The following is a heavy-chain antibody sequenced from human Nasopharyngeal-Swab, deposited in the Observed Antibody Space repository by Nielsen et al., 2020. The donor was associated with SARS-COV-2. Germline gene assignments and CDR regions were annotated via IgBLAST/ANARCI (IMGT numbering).Heavy chain of an antibody. CDR3: AKLAYILTGYPDY. CDR2: ISGSGGST. Sequence: GESLKISCAASGFTFSSYAMGWVRQAPGKGLEWVSAISGSGGSTYYADSVKGRFTISRDNSKNTLYLQMNSLRAEDTAVYYCAKLAYILTGYPDYWGQGTLVTVSS. J-gene: IGHJ4*02. D-gene: IGHD3-9*01. CDR1: GFTFSSYA. V-gene: IGHV3-23*01.